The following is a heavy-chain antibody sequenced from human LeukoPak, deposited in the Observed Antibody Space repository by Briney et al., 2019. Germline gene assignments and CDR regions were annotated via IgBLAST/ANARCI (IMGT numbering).Heavy chain of an antibody. CDR2: INHSGST. J-gene: IGHJ4*02. CDR1: GGSISSYY. D-gene: IGHD3-3*01. Sequence: SETLSLTCTVSGGSISSYYWSWIRQPPGKGLEWIGEINHSGSTNYNPSLKSRVTISVDTSKNQFSLKLSSVTAADTAVYYRARHGTYYDFWSGYYTGLDYWGQGTLVTVS. V-gene: IGHV4-34*01. CDR3: ARHGTYYDFWSGYYTGLDY.